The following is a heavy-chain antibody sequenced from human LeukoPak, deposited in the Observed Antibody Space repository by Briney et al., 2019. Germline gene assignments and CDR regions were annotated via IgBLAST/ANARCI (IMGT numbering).Heavy chain of an antibody. J-gene: IGHJ4*02. Sequence: ASVKVSCKASGYTFTSYDINWVRQATGQGLEWMGWMNPNSGNTGYAQKFQGRVTMTRNTSISTAYMELSSLRSEDTAVYHCATAVVVAATRVDYWGQGTLVTVSS. V-gene: IGHV1-8*01. CDR1: GYTFTSYD. CDR3: ATAVVVAATRVDY. CDR2: MNPNSGNT. D-gene: IGHD2-15*01.